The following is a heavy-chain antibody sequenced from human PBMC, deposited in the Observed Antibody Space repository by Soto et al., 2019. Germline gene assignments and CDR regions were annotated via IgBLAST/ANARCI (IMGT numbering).Heavy chain of an antibody. V-gene: IGHV1-69*13. CDR3: ARSDYGDYVSWTNQGKLYYYYGRDV. CDR2: IIPIFGTA. Sequence: SLNGSWKGSVGTFSSYVISWVRQANGQGLEWMGGIIPIFGTANYAQKFQGRVTITADESTSTAYMELSSLRSEDTAVYYCARSDYGDYVSWTNQGKLYYYYGRDVWCKGTTVTV. CDR1: VGTFSSYV. D-gene: IGHD4-17*01. J-gene: IGHJ6*04.